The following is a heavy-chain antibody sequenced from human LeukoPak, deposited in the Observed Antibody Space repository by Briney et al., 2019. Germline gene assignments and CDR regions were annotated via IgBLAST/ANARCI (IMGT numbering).Heavy chain of an antibody. CDR2: ISTYNGNT. CDR3: SRGSYGDY. Sequence: ASVTVSRKPSVYTFTRYWIRWVRQAPGHGLEWMGWISTYNGNTNYAQNLQGRVTMTTDTSPTTAYMDLKSVRSADTAVYCFSRGSYGDYWGQGTLVPVLS. J-gene: IGHJ4*02. D-gene: IGHD3-10*01. CDR1: VYTFTRYW. V-gene: IGHV1-18*01.